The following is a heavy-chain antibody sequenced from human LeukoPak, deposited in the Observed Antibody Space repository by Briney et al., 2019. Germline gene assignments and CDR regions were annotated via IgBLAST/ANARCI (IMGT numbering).Heavy chain of an antibody. CDR3: AKVLGYCSGGSCPGVDY. J-gene: IGHJ4*02. CDR1: GFTFSNYA. Sequence: GGSLRLSCAASGFTFSNYAMHWVRQAPGKGLEWVAVIWYDGNNKYYADSVKGRFTISRDNSKNTLCLQMNSLRAEDTAVYYCAKVLGYCSGGSCPGVDYWGQGTLSPSPQ. CDR2: IWYDGNNK. D-gene: IGHD2-15*01. V-gene: IGHV3-33*06.